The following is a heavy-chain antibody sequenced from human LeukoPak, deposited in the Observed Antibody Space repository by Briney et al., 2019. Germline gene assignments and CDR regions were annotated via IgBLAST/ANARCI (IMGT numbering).Heavy chain of an antibody. V-gene: IGHV3-48*01. CDR2: ISSSSSTI. CDR3: ARGSRATRDAYDI. J-gene: IGHJ3*02. Sequence: GGSLRLSCAASGFTFSSYSMNWVRQAPGKGLEWASYISSSSSTIYYADSVEGRFTISRDNAKNSLYLQMNSLRAEDTAVYYCARGSRATRDAYDIWGQGTMVTVSS. CDR1: GFTFSSYS. D-gene: IGHD1-26*01.